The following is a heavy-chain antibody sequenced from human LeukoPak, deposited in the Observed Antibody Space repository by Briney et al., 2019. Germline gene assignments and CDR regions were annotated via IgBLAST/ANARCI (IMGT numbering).Heavy chain of an antibody. Sequence: SVKVSCKASGGTFSSYAISWVRQAPGQGLEWMGGIIPIFGTANYAQNFQGRVTTTADKSTSTAYMELSSLRSEDTAVYYCARDPADDYYGSGSTGDYWGQGTLVTVSS. V-gene: IGHV1-69*06. CDR2: IIPIFGTA. CDR1: GGTFSSYA. CDR3: ARDPADDYYGSGSTGDY. D-gene: IGHD3-10*01. J-gene: IGHJ4*02.